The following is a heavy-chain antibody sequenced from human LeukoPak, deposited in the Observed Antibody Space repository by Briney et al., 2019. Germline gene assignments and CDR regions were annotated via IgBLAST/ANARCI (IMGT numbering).Heavy chain of an antibody. J-gene: IGHJ4*02. D-gene: IGHD5-12*01. CDR1: GGTFSRYA. V-gene: IGHV1-69*13. Sequence: GASVKVPCKASGGTFSRYAISWVRQAPGQGLEWMGGIIPIFGTANYAQKFQGRVTITADESTSTAYMEVSSLRSEDTAVYYCARAYSGYDFFDYWGQGILVTVSS. CDR2: IIPIFGTA. CDR3: ARAYSGYDFFDY.